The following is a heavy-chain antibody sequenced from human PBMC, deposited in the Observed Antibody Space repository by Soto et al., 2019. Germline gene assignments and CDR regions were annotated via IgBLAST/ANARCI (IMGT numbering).Heavy chain of an antibody. Sequence: PSETLSLTCAVSGGSISSGGYSWSWIRQPPGKGLEWIGYIYHSGSSYYNPSLKSRVTISVDTSNNQFSLKLSSVTAADTAVYYCARVNYYDSSGYYYRGWFDPWGQGTLVTVSS. J-gene: IGHJ5*02. V-gene: IGHV4-30-2*01. CDR1: GGSISSGGYS. CDR2: IYHSGSS. CDR3: ARVNYYDSSGYYYRGWFDP. D-gene: IGHD3-22*01.